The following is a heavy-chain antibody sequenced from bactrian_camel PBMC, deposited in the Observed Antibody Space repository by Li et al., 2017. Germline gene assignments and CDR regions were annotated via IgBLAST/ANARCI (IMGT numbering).Heavy chain of an antibody. J-gene: IGHJ6*01. CDR2: ISAGGGST. CDR1: SYTYAALC. Sequence: HVQLVESGGGSVEAGGSLRLSCTFRSYTYAALCMGWFRQAPGKEREGVARISAGGGSTAYTDSVKGRFTISRETGKNILFLHMENLKPEDTAMYYCGAGVFDGICYGSRLKAGYWGQGTQVTVS. CDR3: GAGVFDGICYGSRLKAGY. V-gene: IGHV3S63*01. D-gene: IGHD5*01.